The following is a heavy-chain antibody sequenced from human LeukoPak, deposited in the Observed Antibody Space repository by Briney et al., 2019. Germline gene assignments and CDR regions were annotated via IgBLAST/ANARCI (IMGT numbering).Heavy chain of an antibody. D-gene: IGHD3-10*01. Sequence: GESLKISCKGSGYSFTSYWIGWVRQMPGKGLGWMAIIYPGDSDARYSPSFQGQVTISADKSISTAYLQWSSLKASDTAMYYCARSLTMVRGVHDYWGQGTLVTVSS. V-gene: IGHV5-51*01. CDR1: GYSFTSYW. J-gene: IGHJ4*02. CDR3: ARSLTMVRGVHDY. CDR2: IYPGDSDA.